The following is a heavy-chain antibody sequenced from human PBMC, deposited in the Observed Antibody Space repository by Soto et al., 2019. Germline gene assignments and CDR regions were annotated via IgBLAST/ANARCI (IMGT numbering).Heavy chain of an antibody. D-gene: IGHD1-26*01. J-gene: IGHJ3*02. CDR3: ARARSGPEAFDI. Sequence: PSETLSLTCTVSGGSISSSSYHWCWIRHPPGKGLEWIGSIYYSGTTYYNPSLKSRATISVDTSKNQFSLKLSSVTAADTAVYYCARARSGPEAFDIWGQGTMVTVSS. V-gene: IGHV4-39*07. CDR1: GGSISSSSYH. CDR2: IYYSGTT.